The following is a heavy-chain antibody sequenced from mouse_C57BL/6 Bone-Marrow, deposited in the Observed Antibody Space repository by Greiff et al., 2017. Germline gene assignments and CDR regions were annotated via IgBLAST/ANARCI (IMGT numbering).Heavy chain of an antibody. Sequence: LQESGAELARPGASVKLSCKASGYTFTSYGISWVKQRTGQGLEWIGEIYPRSGNTYYNEKFKGKATLTADKSSSTAYMELRSLTSEDSAVYFCASPYYYGSSYYYAMDYWGQGTSVTVSS. CDR3: ASPYYYGSSYYYAMDY. D-gene: IGHD1-1*01. CDR2: IYPRSGNT. V-gene: IGHV1-81*01. CDR1: GYTFTSYG. J-gene: IGHJ4*01.